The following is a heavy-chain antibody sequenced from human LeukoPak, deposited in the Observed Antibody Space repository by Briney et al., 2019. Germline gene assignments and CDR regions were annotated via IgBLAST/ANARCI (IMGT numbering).Heavy chain of an antibody. D-gene: IGHD6-19*01. J-gene: IGHJ4*02. CDR1: GYTFTSYD. CDR2: MNPNSGNT. CDR3: ARDRVGVEGNGWEN. V-gene: IGHV1-8*01. Sequence: ASVKVSCKASGYTFTSYDINWVRQATGQGLEWMGWMNPNSGNTGYAQKFQGRVTMTRNTSISTAYMELSSLRSEDTAVYYCARDRVGVEGNGWENWGQGTLVTVSS.